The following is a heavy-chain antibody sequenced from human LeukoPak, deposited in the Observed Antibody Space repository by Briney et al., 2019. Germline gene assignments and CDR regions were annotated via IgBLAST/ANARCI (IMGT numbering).Heavy chain of an antibody. D-gene: IGHD2-15*01. V-gene: IGHV3-33*01. J-gene: IGHJ4*02. CDR3: ARDHGVAYYFDY. Sequence: GRSLRLSCAASGFTFSSYGMHWVRQAPGKGLEWVAVIWYDGSNKYYADSVKGRFTVSRDNSKNTLYLQMNSLRAEDTAVYYCARDHGVAYYFDYWGQGTLVTVSS. CDR1: GFTFSSYG. CDR2: IWYDGSNK.